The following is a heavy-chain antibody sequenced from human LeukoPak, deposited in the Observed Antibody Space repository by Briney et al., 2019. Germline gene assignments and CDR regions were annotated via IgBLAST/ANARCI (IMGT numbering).Heavy chain of an antibody. Sequence: GGSLRLSCAASGFTFSSYSMNWVRQAPGKGLEWVSSISSSSSYIYYADSVKGRFTISRDNAKNSLYLQMNSLKTEDTAVYYCTTYPSYSGFNYFDYWGQGALVTVSS. D-gene: IGHD5-12*01. CDR3: TTYPSYSGFNYFDY. CDR2: ISSSSSYI. V-gene: IGHV3-21*03. CDR1: GFTFSSYS. J-gene: IGHJ4*02.